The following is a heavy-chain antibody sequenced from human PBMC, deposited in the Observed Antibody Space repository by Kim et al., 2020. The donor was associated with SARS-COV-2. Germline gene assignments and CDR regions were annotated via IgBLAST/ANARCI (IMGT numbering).Heavy chain of an antibody. CDR1: GGANTHHY. D-gene: IGHD1-26*01. CDR2: VSNTGHK. Sequence: SETLSLTCTVSGGANTHHYWIWIRQPPGRGLAWIAYVSNTGHKMYSPSLESRATISVDTSQISLQLRSVTAADTAVYYCARGVGDSFEFDSWGQGTLVTVSS. V-gene: IGHV4-59*11. J-gene: IGHJ4*02. CDR3: ARGVGDSFEFDS.